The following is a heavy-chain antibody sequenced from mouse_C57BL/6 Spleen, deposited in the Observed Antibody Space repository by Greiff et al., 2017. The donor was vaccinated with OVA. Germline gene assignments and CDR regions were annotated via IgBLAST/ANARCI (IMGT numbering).Heavy chain of an antibody. CDR1: GFTFSDYG. Sequence: EVKLMESGGGLVKPGGSLKLSCAASGFTFSDYGMHWVRQAPEKGLEWVAYISSGSSTIYSADTVKGRFPISRDNAKNTLFLQMTSLRSEDTAMYYCARTPSYYGSSYEYFDYWGQGTTLTVSS. V-gene: IGHV5-17*01. CDR3: ARTPSYYGSSYEYFDY. J-gene: IGHJ2*01. D-gene: IGHD1-1*01. CDR2: ISSGSSTI.